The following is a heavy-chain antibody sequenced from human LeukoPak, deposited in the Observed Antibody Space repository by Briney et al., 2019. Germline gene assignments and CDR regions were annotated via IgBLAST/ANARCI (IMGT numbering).Heavy chain of an antibody. CDR1: GFTFSSYA. CDR3: ARRGDNSEFDY. D-gene: IGHD4-23*01. J-gene: IGHJ4*02. V-gene: IGHV3-48*03. Sequence: PGGSLRLSCAASGFTFSSYAMSWVRQAPGKGLELVSAISGSGSTIYYAGSVRGRFTISRDNAKDSLYLQMNSLRAEDTAVYYCARRGDNSEFDYWGQGTLVTVSS. CDR2: ISGSGSTI.